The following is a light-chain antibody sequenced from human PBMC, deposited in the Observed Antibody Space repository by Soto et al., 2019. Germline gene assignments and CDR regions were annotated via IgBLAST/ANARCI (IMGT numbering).Light chain of an antibody. V-gene: IGKV1-5*03. CDR1: QGIETY. J-gene: IGKJ1*01. CDR3: QQFYRSSWT. CDR2: QAT. Sequence: ILMTQSPSTLSASIGDRVTITCPASQGIETYLAWYQQKPGKAPRLLIYQATRLESGVPSRFCGSGAGTELTLAISSLQPDDFASYYCQQFYRSSWTFGPGTKVEIQ.